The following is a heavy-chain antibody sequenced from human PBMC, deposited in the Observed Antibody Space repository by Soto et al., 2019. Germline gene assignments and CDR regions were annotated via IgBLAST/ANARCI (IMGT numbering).Heavy chain of an antibody. Sequence: PGGSLRLSCAASGFPFSSYTMNWIRQAPGKGLEWVSGINSGGRTYYADSVKGRFTISRDDSKNTLYLQIISLRAEDTAVYYCAKDLRPDGVWDFDYWGQGTLVTVSS. CDR1: GFPFSSYT. D-gene: IGHD4-17*01. V-gene: IGHV3-23*01. CDR2: INSGGRT. CDR3: AKDLRPDGVWDFDY. J-gene: IGHJ4*02.